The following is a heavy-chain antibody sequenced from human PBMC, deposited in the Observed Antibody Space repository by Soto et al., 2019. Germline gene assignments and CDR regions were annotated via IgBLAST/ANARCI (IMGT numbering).Heavy chain of an antibody. CDR1: GGSISSSSYY. CDR3: ARHGGPDFWSGYFLSSFDY. J-gene: IGHJ4*02. Sequence: PSETLSLTCTVSGGSISSSSYYWGWIRQPPGKGLEWIGSIYYSGSTYYNPSLKSRVTISVDTSKNQFSLKLSSVTAADTAVYYCARHGGPDFWSGYFLSSFDYWGQGTLVTVSS. D-gene: IGHD3-3*01. CDR2: IYYSGST. V-gene: IGHV4-39*01.